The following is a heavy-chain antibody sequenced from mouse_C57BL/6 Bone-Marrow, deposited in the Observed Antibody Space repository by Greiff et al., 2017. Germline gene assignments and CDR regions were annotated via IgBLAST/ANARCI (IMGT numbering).Heavy chain of an antibody. CDR3: ARFAY. Sequence: EVKLMESGGDLVKPGGSLKLSCAASGFTFSSYGMSWVRQTPDKRLEWVATISSGGSYTYYPDSVKGRFTISRDNAKNTLYLQMSSLKSEDTAMYYCARFAYWGKGTLVTVSA. V-gene: IGHV5-6*01. CDR1: GFTFSSYG. CDR2: ISSGGSYT. J-gene: IGHJ3*01.